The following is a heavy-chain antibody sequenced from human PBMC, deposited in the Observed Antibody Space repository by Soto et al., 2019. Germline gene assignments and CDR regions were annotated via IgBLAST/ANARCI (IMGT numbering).Heavy chain of an antibody. Sequence: QVQLQESGPGLVKPSGTLSLTYAVSGGSISSNSWWSWVRQPPGKGLEWIGEIYHSGITSYNPSLKSRVTMSVDKSQNQFSLNLSSVTAADTAVYYCARSAYYDSRYFNLWGRGTLVIVSS. J-gene: IGHJ2*01. CDR3: ARSAYYDSRYFNL. CDR2: IYHSGIT. D-gene: IGHD3-3*01. V-gene: IGHV4-4*02. CDR1: GGSISSNSW.